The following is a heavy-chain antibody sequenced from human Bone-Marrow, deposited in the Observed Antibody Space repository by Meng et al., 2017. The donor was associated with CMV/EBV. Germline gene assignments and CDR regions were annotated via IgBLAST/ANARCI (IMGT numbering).Heavy chain of an antibody. Sequence: SETLSLTCTASGGSVSSGSHYWSWIRQPPGKGLEWIGYICNSGSTNYNPALKSRVTISVDTSKNQFSLKLSSVTAADTAVDYWARVIRVVTLYYLDDWGQGTLVTVSS. D-gene: IGHD4-23*01. J-gene: IGHJ4*02. CDR2: ICNSGST. V-gene: IGHV4-61*01. CDR1: GGSVSSGSHY. CDR3: ARVIRVVTLYYLDD.